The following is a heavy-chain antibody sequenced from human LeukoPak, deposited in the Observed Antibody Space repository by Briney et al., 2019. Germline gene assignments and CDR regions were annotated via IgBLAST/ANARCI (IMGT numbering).Heavy chain of an antibody. CDR2: ISWNSGNI. D-gene: IGHD6-19*01. Sequence: GGSLRLSCAASGFTFDDYAMHWVRQAPGKGLEWVSGISWNSGNIGYADSVKGRFTISRDNAKNSLYLQMNSLRAEDTALYYCAKDSNIGVAGSTLDYWGQGTLVTVSS. CDR3: AKDSNIGVAGSTLDY. V-gene: IGHV3-9*01. CDR1: GFTFDDYA. J-gene: IGHJ4*02.